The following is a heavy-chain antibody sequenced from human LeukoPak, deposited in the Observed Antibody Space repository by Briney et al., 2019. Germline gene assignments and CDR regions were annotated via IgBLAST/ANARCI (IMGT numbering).Heavy chain of an antibody. J-gene: IGHJ4*02. D-gene: IGHD6-13*01. V-gene: IGHV1-18*01. CDR1: GYTFTSYD. CDR3: ARVPIPPYSSSWYQPFDY. CDR2: ISAYNGNT. Sequence: ASVKVSCKASGYTFTSYDISWVRQAPGQGLEWMGWISAYNGNTNYAQKLQGRVTMTTDTSTSTAYMELRSLRSDDSAVYFCARVPIPPYSSSWYQPFDYWGQGTLVTDSS.